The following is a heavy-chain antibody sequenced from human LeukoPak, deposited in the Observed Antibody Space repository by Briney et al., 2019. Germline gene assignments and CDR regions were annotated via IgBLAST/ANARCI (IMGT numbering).Heavy chain of an antibody. V-gene: IGHV4-61*01. CDR1: GGSVSRGSYY. J-gene: IGHJ4*02. CDR3: AAPRGSSGWSYDY. Sequence: SETLSLTCTVSGGSVSRGSYYWSWIRQPPGKGLEWIGYIYYSGSTNYNPSLKSRVTISVDTSKNQFSLKLSSVTAADTAVYYCAAPRGSSGWSYDYWGQGTLVTVSS. D-gene: IGHD6-19*01. CDR2: IYYSGST.